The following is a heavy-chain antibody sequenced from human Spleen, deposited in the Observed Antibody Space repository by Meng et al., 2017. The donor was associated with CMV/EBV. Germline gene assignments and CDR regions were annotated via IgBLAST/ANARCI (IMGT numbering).Heavy chain of an antibody. Sequence: GGSLRLSCAASGFTFSSYAMSWVRQAPGKGLEWVSGISGRADMTYYADSVEGRFTISRDNAKNSLYPQMNSLRAEDTALYYCAKAATTVITLEAFDIWGQGTMVTVSS. CDR1: GFTFSSYA. CDR3: AKAATTVITLEAFDI. J-gene: IGHJ3*02. V-gene: IGHV3-23*01. CDR2: ISGRADMT. D-gene: IGHD4-11*01.